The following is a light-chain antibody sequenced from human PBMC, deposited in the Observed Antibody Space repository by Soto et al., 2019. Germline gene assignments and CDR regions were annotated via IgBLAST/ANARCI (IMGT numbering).Light chain of an antibody. CDR2: GNS. CDR1: NSNIEAGYD. V-gene: IGLV1-40*01. Sequence: QSVLTQPPSVSGAPGQRVTISCTGNNSNIEAGYDVHWYQQLPGTAPKLLIYGNSNRPSGVPDRFSGSKSGTSASLAITGLQAEDEADYYCQSYDSSLSGYVFGTGTKVTVL. J-gene: IGLJ1*01. CDR3: QSYDSSLSGYV.